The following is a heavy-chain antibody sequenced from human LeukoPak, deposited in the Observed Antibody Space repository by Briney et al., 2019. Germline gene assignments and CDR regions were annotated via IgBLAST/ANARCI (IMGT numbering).Heavy chain of an antibody. D-gene: IGHD6-6*01. J-gene: IGHJ5*02. V-gene: IGHV3-53*01. CDR3: ARDRHDNWFDP. CDR2: IYSGGST. CDR1: GFTVSSNY. Sequence: PGGSLRLSCAASGFTVSSNYMSWVRQAPGKGLEWVSVIYSGGSTYYADSVKGRLTISRDNSKNTLYLQMNSLRAEDTAVYYCARDRHDNWFDPWGQGTLVTVSS.